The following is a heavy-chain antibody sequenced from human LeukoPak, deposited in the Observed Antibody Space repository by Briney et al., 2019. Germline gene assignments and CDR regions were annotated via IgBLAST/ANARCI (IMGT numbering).Heavy chain of an antibody. CDR1: GFTFSSYA. D-gene: IGHD2-8*01. Sequence: GGSLRLSCAGSGFTFSSYAMAWVRQTPEKGLEWVAIISSSDGGTYYIDSVKGRFTISRDNSKNMLNLQMNSLRAEDTAVYYCAKNAGPFDYWGQGTLVTVSS. CDR3: AKNAGPFDY. V-gene: IGHV3-23*01. J-gene: IGHJ4*02. CDR2: ISSSDGGT.